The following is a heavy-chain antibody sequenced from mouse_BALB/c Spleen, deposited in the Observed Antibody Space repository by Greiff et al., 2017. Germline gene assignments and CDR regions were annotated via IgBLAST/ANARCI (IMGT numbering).Heavy chain of an antibody. Sequence: EVQGVESGGGLVKPGGSLKLSCAASGFTFSSYAMSWVRQTPEKRLEWVATISSGGSYTYYPDSVKGRFTISRDNAKNTLYLQMSSLRSEDTAMYYCAILSTTVGGRYYFDYWGQGTTLTVSS. J-gene: IGHJ2*01. CDR1: GFTFSSYA. CDR3: AILSTTVGGRYYFDY. D-gene: IGHD2-13*01. V-gene: IGHV5-9-3*01. CDR2: ISSGGSYT.